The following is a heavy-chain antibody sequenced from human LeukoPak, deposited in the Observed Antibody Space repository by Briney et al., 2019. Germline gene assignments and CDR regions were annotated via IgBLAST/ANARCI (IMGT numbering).Heavy chain of an antibody. CDR2: INHSGST. D-gene: IGHD1-14*01. V-gene: IGHV4-34*01. CDR3: ARAGRRSFDY. Sequence: SETLSLTCAVYGGSFSGYYWSWLRQPPGKGLEWIGEINHSGSTNYNPSLKSRVTISVDRSKNQFSLKLSSVTAADTAVYYCARAGRRSFDYWGQGTLVTVSS. CDR1: GGSFSGYY. J-gene: IGHJ4*02.